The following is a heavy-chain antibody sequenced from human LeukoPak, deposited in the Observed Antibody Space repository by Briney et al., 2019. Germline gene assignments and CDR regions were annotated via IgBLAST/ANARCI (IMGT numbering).Heavy chain of an antibody. CDR1: GDTFTAYY. CDR2: INANSGAT. J-gene: IGHJ4*02. D-gene: IGHD2-2*01. CDR3: ARVYCSSTSCYGIDY. V-gene: IGHV1-2*02. Sequence: ASVKVSCKASGDTFTAYYIHWVRQAPGQGLEWMGWINANSGATHCAQRFQGRVTMTRDTSISTAYMELNSLISDDTAVYYCARVYCSSTSCYGIDYWGQGTLVTVSS.